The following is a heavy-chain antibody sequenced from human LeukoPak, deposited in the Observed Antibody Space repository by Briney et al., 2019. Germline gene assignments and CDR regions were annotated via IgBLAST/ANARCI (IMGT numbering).Heavy chain of an antibody. Sequence: ASVKVSCKASGYTFTGSCLHWVRQAPGQGLEWMGWINPNSGATNYARQFQGRVTMTRDTSISTAYMELSRLRSDDTAVYHCARGLTTVTFDCWGQGTLVTDTS. D-gene: IGHD4-17*01. CDR2: INPNSGAT. V-gene: IGHV1-2*02. CDR1: GYTFTGSC. CDR3: ARGLTTVTFDC. J-gene: IGHJ4*02.